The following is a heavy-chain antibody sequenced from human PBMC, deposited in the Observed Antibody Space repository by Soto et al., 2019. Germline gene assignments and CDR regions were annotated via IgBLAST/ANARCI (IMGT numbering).Heavy chain of an antibody. D-gene: IGHD3-10*01. J-gene: IGHJ4*02. V-gene: IGHV4-61*01. CDR2: IYYSGST. CDR1: GGSVSSGSYY. Sequence: PSETLSLTCTVSGGSVSSGSYYWSWIRQPPGKGLEWIGYIYYSGSTNYNPSLKSRVTISVDTSKNQFSLKLSSVTAADTAVYYCARAGVQELAFDYWGQGTLVTVSS. CDR3: ARAGVQELAFDY.